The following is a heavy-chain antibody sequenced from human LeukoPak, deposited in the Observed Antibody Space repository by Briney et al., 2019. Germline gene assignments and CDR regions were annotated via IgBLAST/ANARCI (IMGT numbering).Heavy chain of an antibody. CDR2: ISGSGGST. CDR3: AKDRSGSGGSGSYPNWFDP. Sequence: PGGSLRLSCAASGFTFSSYAMSWVRQAPGKGLEWVSAISGSGGSTYYADSVKGRFTISRDNSKNTLYLQMNSLRAEDTAVYYCAKDRSGSGGSGSYPNWFDPWGQRTLVTVSS. D-gene: IGHD3-10*01. J-gene: IGHJ5*02. CDR1: GFTFSSYA. V-gene: IGHV3-23*01.